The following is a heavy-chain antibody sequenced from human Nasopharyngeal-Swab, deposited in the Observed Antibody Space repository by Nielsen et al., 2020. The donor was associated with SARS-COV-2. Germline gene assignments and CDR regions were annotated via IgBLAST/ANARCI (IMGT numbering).Heavy chain of an antibody. CDR3: TRARGYCSAVRCYDYYYMDV. Sequence: GSLRLSCAVSGGSISSSYWWPWVRQAPGKGLQWIEEIYHSGNTNYNPSLKSRATISLDKSKNLLSMNLKSVTAADTAFYYCTRARGYCSAVRCYDYYYMDVWGKGLTVTVSS. CDR1: GGSISSSYW. CDR2: IYHSGNT. D-gene: IGHD2-15*01. J-gene: IGHJ6*03. V-gene: IGHV4-4*02.